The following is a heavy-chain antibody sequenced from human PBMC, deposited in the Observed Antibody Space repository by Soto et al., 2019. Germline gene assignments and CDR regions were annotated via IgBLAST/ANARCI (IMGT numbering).Heavy chain of an antibody. CDR1: GGSISSGGYS. D-gene: IGHD6-6*01. Sequence: SETLSLTCAVSGGSISSGGYSWSWIRQPPGKGLEWIGYIYHSGSTYYNPSLKSRVTISVDKSKNQFSLKLSSVTAADTAVYYCARHFYRAAYSSSSGPYPPLDYWGQGTLVTVSS. CDR3: ARHFYRAAYSSSSGPYPPLDY. J-gene: IGHJ4*02. V-gene: IGHV4-30-2*01. CDR2: IYHSGST.